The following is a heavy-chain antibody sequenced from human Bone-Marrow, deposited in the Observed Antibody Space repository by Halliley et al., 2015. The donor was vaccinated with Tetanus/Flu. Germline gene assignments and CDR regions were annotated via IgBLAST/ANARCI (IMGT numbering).Heavy chain of an antibody. CDR1: GYTFSFYG. D-gene: IGHD3-16*01. CDR3: SRRFFGWGNLDFLDH. J-gene: IGHJ4*02. Sequence: QLVQSGADVKKPGASVKVSCKASGYTFSFYGITWVRQAPGQGLEWMGWISAYNGNTNFAQKFQDRLTLTTDTSTNTAYLDLGGLRSADTVVYYCSRRFFGWGNLDFLDHRGQGTLLTVSS. V-gene: IGHV1-18*04. CDR2: ISAYNGNT.